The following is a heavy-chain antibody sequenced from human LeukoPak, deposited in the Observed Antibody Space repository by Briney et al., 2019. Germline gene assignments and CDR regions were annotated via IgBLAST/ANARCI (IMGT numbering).Heavy chain of an antibody. CDR2: IIPIFGTA. V-gene: IGHV1-69*05. D-gene: IGHD2/OR15-2a*01. J-gene: IGHJ6*03. CDR1: GGTFSSYA. Sequence: ASVKVSCKASGGTFSSYAISWVRQAPGQGLEWMGGIIPIFGTANYAQKFQGRVTITTDESTSTAYMELSSLRSEDTAVYYCAREGIELSMARQYYSYYMKFWAKGPRSPSP. CDR3: AREGIELSMARQYYSYYMKF.